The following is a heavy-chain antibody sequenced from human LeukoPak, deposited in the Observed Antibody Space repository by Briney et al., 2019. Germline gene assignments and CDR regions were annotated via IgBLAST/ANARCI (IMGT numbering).Heavy chain of an antibody. Sequence: SETLPLTCTVSGGSISRYYWTWIRQPPGKGLEWLGYIYYNGDTKYNPSLRSRVTLSLDTSKNQFSLRLSSVTAADTAVYYCARTVTTEDLFYFDYWGQGTLVTVSS. CDR1: GGSISRYY. D-gene: IGHD4-17*01. V-gene: IGHV4-59*08. CDR2: IYYNGDT. J-gene: IGHJ4*02. CDR3: ARTVTTEDLFYFDY.